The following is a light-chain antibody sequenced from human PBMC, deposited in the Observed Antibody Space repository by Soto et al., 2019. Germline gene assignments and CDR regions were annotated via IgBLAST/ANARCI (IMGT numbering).Light chain of an antibody. V-gene: IGKV1-5*01. J-gene: IGKJ1*01. CDR3: QQYNVYWS. CDR1: QSISSW. CDR2: DAS. Sequence: DIKMTQSPSTLSASVGDRVTITCRASQSISSWLAWYQQKPGNSPKVLIYDASTLESGVPSRFSGSGSGTEFTLTISSLQPDDFATYYCQQYNVYWSFGPGTKVDIK.